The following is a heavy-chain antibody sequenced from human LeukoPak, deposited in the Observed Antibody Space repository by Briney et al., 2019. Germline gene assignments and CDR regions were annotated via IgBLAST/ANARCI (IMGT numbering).Heavy chain of an antibody. Sequence: GGSLRLSCAVSGFTFSSYVMHWVRQAPGKGREYVSAISNTGNITWHANSVKGRFTISRENSRNTVFLQMGNLRDEDMAVYFCARSLPLGVRGYFDLWGRGTLVTVSS. V-gene: IGHV3-64*01. CDR2: ISNTGNIT. D-gene: IGHD4/OR15-4a*01. J-gene: IGHJ2*01. CDR1: GFTFSSYV. CDR3: ARSLPLGVRGYFDL.